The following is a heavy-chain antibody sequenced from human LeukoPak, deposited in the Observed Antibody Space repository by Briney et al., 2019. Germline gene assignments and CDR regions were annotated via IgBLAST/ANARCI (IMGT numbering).Heavy chain of an antibody. V-gene: IGHV4-39*07. CDR3: ASWPFWSGYYKDDY. D-gene: IGHD3-3*01. CDR2: IYYSGST. CDR1: GGSISSSSYY. Sequence: SETLSLTCTVSGGSISSSSYYWGWIRQPPGKGLEWIGSIYYSGSTYYNSSLKSRVTISVDTSKNQFSLKLSSVTAADTAVYYCASWPFWSGYYKDDYWGQGTLVTVSS. J-gene: IGHJ4*02.